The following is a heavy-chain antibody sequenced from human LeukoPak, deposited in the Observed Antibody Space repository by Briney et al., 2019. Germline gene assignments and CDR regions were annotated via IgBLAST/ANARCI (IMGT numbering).Heavy chain of an antibody. Sequence: GGSLRLSCAASGFTFSSYEMNWVRQAPGKGLEWVSYISSSGSTIYYADSVKGRFTISRDNAKNSLYLQMNSLRAEDTAVYYCARGRGGLYDAFDTWGQGTMVTVSS. CDR2: ISSSGSTI. D-gene: IGHD2-15*01. CDR3: ARGRGGLYDAFDT. CDR1: GFTFSSYE. J-gene: IGHJ3*02. V-gene: IGHV3-48*03.